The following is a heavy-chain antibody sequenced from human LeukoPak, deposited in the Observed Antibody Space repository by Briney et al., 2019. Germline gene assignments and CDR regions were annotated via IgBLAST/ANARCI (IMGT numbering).Heavy chain of an antibody. V-gene: IGHV3-30*18. CDR2: ISYDGSNK. D-gene: IGHD3-22*01. CDR3: AKVINSGFYYYFDY. J-gene: IGHJ4*02. CDR1: GFTFSSYG. Sequence: PGGSLRLSCAASGFTFSSYGMHWVRQAPGKGLEWVAVISYDGSNKYYADSVKGRFTISRDNSKNTLYMQMNSLRAEDTAVYYCAKVINSGFYYYFDYWGQGTLVTVSS.